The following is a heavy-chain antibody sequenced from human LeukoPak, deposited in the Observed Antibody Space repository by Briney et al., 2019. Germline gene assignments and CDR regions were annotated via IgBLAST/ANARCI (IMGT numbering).Heavy chain of an antibody. J-gene: IGHJ4*02. D-gene: IGHD3-9*01. CDR1: GFTFSSYS. CDR3: AKEARDILTHYYWGSQFDY. CDR2: ISSSSNTI. Sequence: GGSLRLSCAASGFTFSSYSMSWVRQAPGKGLEWVSHISSSSNTIYYADSVKGRFTFSRDNSKNTMFLQMNSLRAEDTALYYCAKEARDILTHYYWGSQFDYWGQGTLVIVSS. V-gene: IGHV3-48*01.